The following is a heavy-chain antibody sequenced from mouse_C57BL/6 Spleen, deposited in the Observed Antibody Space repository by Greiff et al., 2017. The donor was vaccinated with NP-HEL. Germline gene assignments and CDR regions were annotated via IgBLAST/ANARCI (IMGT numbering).Heavy chain of an antibody. CDR3: ARGYSANHEDYFDY. CDR2: ISYSGST. Sequence: EVQLQESGPGMVKPSQSLSLTCPVTGYSITSGYDWHWIRHFPGNKLEWMGYISYSGSTNYNPSLKSRISITHDTSKNHFFLKLNSVTTEDTATYYVARGYSANHEDYFDYWGQGTTLTVSS. CDR1: GYSITSGYD. V-gene: IGHV3-1*01. J-gene: IGHJ2*01. D-gene: IGHD6-1*01.